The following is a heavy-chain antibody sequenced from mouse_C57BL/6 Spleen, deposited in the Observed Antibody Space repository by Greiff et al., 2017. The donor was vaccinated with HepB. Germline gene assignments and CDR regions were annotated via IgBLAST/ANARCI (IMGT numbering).Heavy chain of an antibody. CDR1: GYTFTSYG. J-gene: IGHJ4*01. D-gene: IGHD2-3*01. CDR3: ARYELGALDY. CDR2: IYPRSGNT. Sequence: QVQLQQSGAELARPGASVKLSCTASGYTFTSYGIRWVKQRPGQGLEWIGEIYPRSGNTYYNEKFKGKATLTADKSSSTAYMELRSLTSEDSAVYFCARYELGALDYWGQGTSVTVSS. V-gene: IGHV1-81*01.